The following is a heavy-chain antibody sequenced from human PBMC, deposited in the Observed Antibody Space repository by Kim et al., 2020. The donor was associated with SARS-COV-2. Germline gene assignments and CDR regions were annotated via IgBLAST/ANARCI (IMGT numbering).Heavy chain of an antibody. Sequence: GGSLRLSCAASGFTFSSYGMHWVRQAPGKGLEWVAVISYDGSNKYYADSVKGRFTISRDNSKNTLYLQMNSLRAEDTAVYYCAKSGRHIVVVTALDYWG. CDR1: GFTFSSYG. D-gene: IGHD2-21*02. CDR2: ISYDGSNK. J-gene: IGHJ4*01. CDR3: AKSGRHIVVVTALDY. V-gene: IGHV3-30*18.